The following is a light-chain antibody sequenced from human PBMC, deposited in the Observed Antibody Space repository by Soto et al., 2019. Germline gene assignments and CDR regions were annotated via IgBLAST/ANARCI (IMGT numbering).Light chain of an antibody. V-gene: IGKV3-15*01. J-gene: IGKJ5*01. CDR3: QQYNNWPPLT. Sequence: EVVMTQSPATLSVSPGERVTLSCRASQSVSSNLAWYQQKPGQAPRLLISGASTRATGIPARFSGSGSGTEFTLTISTLQSEDFAVYYCQQYNNWPPLTFGQGTRLEIK. CDR2: GAS. CDR1: QSVSSN.